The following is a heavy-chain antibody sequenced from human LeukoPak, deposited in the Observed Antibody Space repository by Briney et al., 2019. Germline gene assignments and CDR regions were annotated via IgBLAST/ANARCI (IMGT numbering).Heavy chain of an antibody. V-gene: IGHV3-15*01. CDR3: TTVTHFYL. Sequence: RPGGSLRLSCATSGFVFHDAWLSWVRQAPGKGLEWVGRIKGRSDDRATDYAAPVEGRFTISTDDSKSTLFLQMNSLKTEDTAVYYCTTVTHFYLGGQGTLVTVSS. D-gene: IGHD2/OR15-2a*01. J-gene: IGHJ1*01. CDR1: GFVFHDAW. CDR2: IKGRSDDRAT.